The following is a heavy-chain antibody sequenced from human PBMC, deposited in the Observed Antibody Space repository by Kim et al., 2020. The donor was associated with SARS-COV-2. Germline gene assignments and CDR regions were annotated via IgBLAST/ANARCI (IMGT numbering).Heavy chain of an antibody. CDR2: ISGGGGTT. V-gene: IGHV3-23*01. D-gene: IGHD3-22*01. CDR3: AKDQGRDSSAVYGLDV. Sequence: GGSLRLSCAASGFTFSTYAMSWVRQAPGKGLEWVSTISGGGGTTDCAESVKGRFTISRDNSKNTLYLQMNSLRAEDTAVYYCAKDQGRDSSAVYGLDVWGRGTTVTVSS. CDR1: GFTFSTYA. J-gene: IGHJ6*02.